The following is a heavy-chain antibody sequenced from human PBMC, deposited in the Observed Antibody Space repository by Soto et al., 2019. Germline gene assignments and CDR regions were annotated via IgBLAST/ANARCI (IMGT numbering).Heavy chain of an antibody. V-gene: IGHV3-23*01. CDR2: ISGSGGNT. CDR1: GFTFSSYA. J-gene: IGHJ5*02. CDR3: ARGVYQLLLGETWFDP. D-gene: IGHD2-2*01. Sequence: PGGSLRLSCAASGFTFSSYAMSWVRQAPGKGLEWVSAISGSGGNTYYADSVKGRFTISRDNSKNTLYLQMNSLRAEDTAVYYCARGVYQLLLGETWFDPWGQGTLVTVSS.